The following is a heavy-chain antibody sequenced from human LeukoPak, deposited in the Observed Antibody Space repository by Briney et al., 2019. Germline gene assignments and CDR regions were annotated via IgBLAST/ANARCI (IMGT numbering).Heavy chain of an antibody. CDR3: ARDMTGGIWARATSFDY. J-gene: IGHJ4*02. V-gene: IGHV1-2*02. CDR1: GYTFSAFY. CDR2: INPDSGGS. D-gene: IGHD1-14*01. Sequence: ASVKVSCKTSGYTFSAFYMHWVRQAPGQRPEWMGWINPDSGGSEYGQKLQGRVTFTSDTSSTTIYMEVRSLKSDDTAVYYCARDMTGGIWARATSFDYWGQGTLVTVSS.